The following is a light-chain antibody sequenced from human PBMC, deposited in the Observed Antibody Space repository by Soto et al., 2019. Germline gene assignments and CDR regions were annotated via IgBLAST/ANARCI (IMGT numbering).Light chain of an antibody. CDR1: QTITTW. Sequence: DIRVTHSPPTLSASVGDIVTITCRASQTITTWMAWYQQKPGKAPKLLVYDASTLQSGVATRFSGSGSGTEFTLIISGLQPEDSATYYCQQYNSYSTFGQGTKVDIK. CDR3: QQYNSYST. V-gene: IGKV1-5*01. J-gene: IGKJ1*01. CDR2: DAS.